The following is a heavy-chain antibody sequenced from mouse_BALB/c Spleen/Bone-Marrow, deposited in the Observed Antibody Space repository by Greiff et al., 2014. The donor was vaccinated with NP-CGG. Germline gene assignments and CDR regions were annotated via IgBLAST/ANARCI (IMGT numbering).Heavy chain of an antibody. V-gene: IGHV5-4*02. CDR3: ARSGERYGAMDY. CDR1: GFTFSDYY. J-gene: IGHJ4*01. D-gene: IGHD1-1*02. Sequence: DVHLVESGGGLVKPGGSLKLSCAASGFTFSDYYMYWVRQTPEKRLECVATISDGGSYTYYPDSVKGRFTISRDNAKNNLYLQMSSLKSEDTAMYYCARSGERYGAMDYWGQGTSVTVFS. CDR2: ISDGGSYT.